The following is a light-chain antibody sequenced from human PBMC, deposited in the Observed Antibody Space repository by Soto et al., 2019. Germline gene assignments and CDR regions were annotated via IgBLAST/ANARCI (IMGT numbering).Light chain of an antibody. CDR3: SSYTSSSLGVV. CDR1: SSDVGGYNY. CDR2: DVS. J-gene: IGLJ2*01. V-gene: IGLV2-14*03. Sequence: QSVLTQPASVSGSPGQSITISCTGTSSDVGGYNYVSWYQQYPGKAPKLMIYDVSGRPSGVSNHFSGSKSGNTASLTISGLQAEDEADYYCSSYTSSSLGVVFGGGTKLTVL.